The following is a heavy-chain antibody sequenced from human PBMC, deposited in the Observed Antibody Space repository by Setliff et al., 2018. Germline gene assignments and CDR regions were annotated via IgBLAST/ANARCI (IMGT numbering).Heavy chain of an antibody. V-gene: IGHV3-21*01. CDR2: ISPYSDYI. Sequence: PGGSLRLSCAASTFTLGTYSMHWVRQAPGKGLAWVSSISPYSDYIYYADSVKGRFTISRDNAKNTVYLQMNSLRAADTAVYHCARVGQATVVTAIHGALDYWGQGTLVTVSS. CDR1: TFTLGTYS. CDR3: ARVGQATVVTAIHGALDY. D-gene: IGHD2-21*02. J-gene: IGHJ4*02.